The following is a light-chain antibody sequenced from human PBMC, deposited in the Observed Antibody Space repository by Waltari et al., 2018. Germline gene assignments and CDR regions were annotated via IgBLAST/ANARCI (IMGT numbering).Light chain of an antibody. J-gene: IGKJ1*01. CDR2: EAS. CDR1: QSISKY. CDR3: QKYDALPAT. Sequence: EIVLTQSPGTLSLSPGERATLSCRASQSISKYLVWYQQKHAQAPRLLIYEASIRATGVPDRFSGSGSGTDFSLIISRLEPEDFAVYYCQKYDALPATFGQGTKVEIK. V-gene: IGKV3-20*01.